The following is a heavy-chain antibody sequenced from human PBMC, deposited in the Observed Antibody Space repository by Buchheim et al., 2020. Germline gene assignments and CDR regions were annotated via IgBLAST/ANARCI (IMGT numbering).Heavy chain of an antibody. V-gene: IGHV3-23*01. J-gene: IGHJ6*02. CDR2: ISGSGGST. Sequence: EVQLLESGGGLVQPGGSLRLSCAASGFTFSSYAMSWVRQAPGKGLEWVSAISGSGGSTYYADSVKGRFTISRDNSKNTLYLQMNSLRAEDTAVYYCAKCGYSYGYVDYYYYGMDVWGQGTT. D-gene: IGHD5-18*01. CDR1: GFTFSSYA. CDR3: AKCGYSYGYVDYYYYGMDV.